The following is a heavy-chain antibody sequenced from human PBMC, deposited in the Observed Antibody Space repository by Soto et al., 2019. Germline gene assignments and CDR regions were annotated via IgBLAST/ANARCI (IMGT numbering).Heavy chain of an antibody. CDR2: INAYSTYT. Sequence: QVQLVQSGAEVKKPGASVKVSCKASGYTFTSYGFSWVRQAPGQGLEWMGWINAYSTYTDYAQNLQGRVTMPTDRSTRTAYLELRSLRSDDTAVYYCARDDSSGPGRFDPWGQGTLVTVSS. J-gene: IGHJ5*02. V-gene: IGHV1-18*01. CDR3: ARDDSSGPGRFDP. D-gene: IGHD3-22*01. CDR1: GYTFTSYG.